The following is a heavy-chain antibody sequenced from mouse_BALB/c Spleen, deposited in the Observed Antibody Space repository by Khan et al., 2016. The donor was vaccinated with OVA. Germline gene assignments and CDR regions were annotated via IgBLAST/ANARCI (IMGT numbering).Heavy chain of an antibody. V-gene: IGHV3-1*02. Sequence: EVQLQEPGPDLVKPSQSLSLTCTVTGYSITSGYSWHWIRQFPGNKLEWMAYIHYSGSTSYNPSLQSRISVTRDTSKNQFFLQFISVTTEDTSTYYCAGGFPTYWGQGTLVTVSA. J-gene: IGHJ3*01. CDR1: GYSITSGYS. CDR3: AGGFPTY. CDR2: IHYSGST.